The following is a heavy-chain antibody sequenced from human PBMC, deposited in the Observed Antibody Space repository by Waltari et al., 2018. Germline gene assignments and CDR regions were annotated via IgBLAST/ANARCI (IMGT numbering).Heavy chain of an antibody. V-gene: IGHV4-39*01. CDR2: IYYSGST. D-gene: IGHD1-26*01. CDR3: ARHTTHFDY. CDR1: GGSIRSSSYY. J-gene: IGHJ4*02. Sequence: QLQLQESGPGLVKPSETLSPTCTVSGGSIRSSSYYWGWIRQPPGKGLEWIGSIYYSGSTYYNPSLKSRVTISVDTSKNQFSLKLSSVTAADTAVYYCARHTTHFDYWGQGTLVTVSS.